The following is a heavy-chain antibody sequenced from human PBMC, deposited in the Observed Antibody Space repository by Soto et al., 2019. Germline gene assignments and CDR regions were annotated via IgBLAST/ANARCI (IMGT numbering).Heavy chain of an antibody. CDR3: ARPGEGALFYYAMDV. Sequence: GESLKISCAASGFTFIDYSMNWIRQAPGKGLEWISFISGRGDAIYYADSLKGRFIVSRDNAKNSLYLQMNSLSDDDTAVYYCARPGEGALFYYAMDVWGQGTTVTVSS. J-gene: IGHJ6*02. V-gene: IGHV3-48*02. CDR2: ISGRGDAI. CDR1: GFTFIDYS. D-gene: IGHD3-16*01.